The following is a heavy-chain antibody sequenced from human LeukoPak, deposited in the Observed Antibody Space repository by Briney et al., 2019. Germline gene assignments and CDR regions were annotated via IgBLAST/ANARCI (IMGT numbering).Heavy chain of an antibody. J-gene: IGHJ4*02. CDR2: INSDGSST. D-gene: IGHD6-13*01. Sequence: GGSLRLSCAASGFTFDDYAMHWVRQAPGKGLVWVSRINSDGSSTSYADSVKGRFTISRDNAKNTLYLQMNSLRAEDTAVYYCARDGIAAASFDYWGQGTLVTVSS. CDR3: ARDGIAAASFDY. V-gene: IGHV3-74*01. CDR1: GFTFDDYA.